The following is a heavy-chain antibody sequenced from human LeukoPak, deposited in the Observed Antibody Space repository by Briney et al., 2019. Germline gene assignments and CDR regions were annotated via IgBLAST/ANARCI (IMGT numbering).Heavy chain of an antibody. CDR2: IWYDGSNQ. CDR1: GLIFSNYG. Sequence: GRSLRLSCAASGLIFSNYGIHWVRQAPGKGLEWVALIWYDGSNQYYADSVKGRFTISRDNSKNTAYLEMNSLRAEDTAVYYCARPDSSGSSYYGLDVWGQGTTVTVSS. D-gene: IGHD6-25*01. J-gene: IGHJ6*02. V-gene: IGHV3-33*01. CDR3: ARPDSSGSSYYGLDV.